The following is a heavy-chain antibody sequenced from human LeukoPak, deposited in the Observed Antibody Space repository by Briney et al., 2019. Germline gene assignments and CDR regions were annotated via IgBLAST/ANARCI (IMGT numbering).Heavy chain of an antibody. CDR1: GFTFSSYA. V-gene: IGHV3-23*01. D-gene: IGHD1-26*01. CDR2: ISGSGGST. Sequence: GGSLRLSCAAFGFTFSSYAKTWVRQAPGKGLEWVSVISGSGGSTYYADSVKGRFTISRDNSKNTLYLQMNSLRAEDTAVYYCAKDRGGSYWTFDYWGQGTLVTVSS. CDR3: AKDRGGSYWTFDY. J-gene: IGHJ4*02.